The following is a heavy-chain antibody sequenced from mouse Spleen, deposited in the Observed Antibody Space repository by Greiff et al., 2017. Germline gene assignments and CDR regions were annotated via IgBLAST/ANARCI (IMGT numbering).Heavy chain of an antibody. CDR1: GYTFTSYW. J-gene: IGHJ2*01. D-gene: IGHD2-1*01. CDR2: IDPSDSYT. Sequence: VQLQQPGAELVRPGTSVKLSCKASGYTFTSYWMHWVKQRPGQGLEWIGVIDPSDSYTNYNQKFKGKATLTVDTSSSTAYMQLSSLTSEDSAVYYCARYDYGNYGFDYWGQGTTLTVSS. CDR3: ARYDYGNYGFDY. V-gene: IGHV1-59*01.